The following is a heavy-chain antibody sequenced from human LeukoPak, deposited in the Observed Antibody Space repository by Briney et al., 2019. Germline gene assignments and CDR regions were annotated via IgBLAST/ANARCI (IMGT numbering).Heavy chain of an antibody. D-gene: IGHD2-2*01. CDR1: GYTFTSYD. J-gene: IGHJ5*02. CDR2: MNPNSGNT. Sequence: ASVKVSCKASGYTFTSYDINWVRQATGQGLEWMGWMNPNSGNTGYAQKFQGRVTMTRNTSISTAYMELSSLRSEDTAVYYCARGRRTIVVVPDDIHKPLNYFDPWGQGTLVTVSS. V-gene: IGHV1-8*01. CDR3: ARGRRTIVVVPDDIHKPLNYFDP.